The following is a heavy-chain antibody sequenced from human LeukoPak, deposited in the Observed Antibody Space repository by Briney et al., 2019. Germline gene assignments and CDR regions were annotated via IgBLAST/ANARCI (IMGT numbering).Heavy chain of an antibody. V-gene: IGHV3-48*02. CDR1: GFTFSGCE. CDR3: VRDPDALDY. J-gene: IGHJ4*02. CDR2: IRSSGAMI. Sequence: GGSLRLSCAISGFTFSGCELTWVRQAPGKGLEWVSYIRSSGAMIYYADSVKGRFTISRDNAKKSVYLQMNSLRDEDTAVYYCVRDPDALDYWGQGTQVTVSS.